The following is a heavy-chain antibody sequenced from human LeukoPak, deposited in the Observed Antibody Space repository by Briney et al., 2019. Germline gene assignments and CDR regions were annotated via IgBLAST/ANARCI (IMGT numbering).Heavy chain of an antibody. D-gene: IGHD2/OR15-2a*01. CDR2: ISGSRSTI. CDR3: AKCSINGHNFDY. CDR1: GFTFSSYS. Sequence: GGSLRLSCAASGFTFSSYSMNWVRQAPGKGLEWVSYISGSRSTIYYADSVKGRFTISRDNAKNSLYLQMDSLRAEDTAVYYCAKCSINGHNFDYWGQGTLVTVSS. V-gene: IGHV3-48*01. J-gene: IGHJ4*02.